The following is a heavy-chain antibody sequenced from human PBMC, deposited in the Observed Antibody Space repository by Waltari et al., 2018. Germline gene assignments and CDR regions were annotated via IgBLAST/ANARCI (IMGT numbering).Heavy chain of an antibody. J-gene: IGHJ4*02. Sequence: DVQLMESGGGLVQPGGSLWLSCAPAGSTFSSYEMDWVRQARGKGRGGITKISSRGGSEYYEDAGRGRFTISRENSKNCRDLQRISVRAEDTAVYYCARVASSWLSGPYYCNQWGKGTRVPGSS. CDR3: ARVASSWLSGPYYCNQ. V-gene: IGHV3-48*03. D-gene: IGHD6-13*01. CDR1: GSTFSSYE. CDR2: ISSRGGSE.